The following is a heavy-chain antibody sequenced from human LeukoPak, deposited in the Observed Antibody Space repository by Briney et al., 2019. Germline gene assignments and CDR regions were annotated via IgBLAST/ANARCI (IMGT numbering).Heavy chain of an antibody. D-gene: IGHD5-24*01. V-gene: IGHV5-51*01. CDR2: IYPGDSDT. J-gene: IGHJ6*03. CDR3: ARRGYNSDYYYYMDV. CDR1: GYSFPNYW. Sequence: GESLKISCKGSGYSFPNYWIGWVRQMPGKGLEWMGIIYPGDSDTRYSPSFQGQVTISADKSISTAYLQWSSLKASDTAMYYCARRGYNSDYYYYMDVWGIGTTVTVSS.